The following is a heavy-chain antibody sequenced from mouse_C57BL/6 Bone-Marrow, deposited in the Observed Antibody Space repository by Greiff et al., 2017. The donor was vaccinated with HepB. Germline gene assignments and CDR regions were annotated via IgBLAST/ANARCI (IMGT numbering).Heavy chain of an antibody. J-gene: IGHJ4*01. CDR1: GYTFTSYW. CDR3: ARFSSTMITTRAMDY. D-gene: IGHD2-4*01. Sequence: QVQLQQPGAELVKPGASVKLSCKASGYTFTSYWIHWVKQRPGQGLEWIGMIHPNSGSTNYNEKFKSKATLTVDKSSSTAYMQLSSLTSEDSAVYYCARFSSTMITTRAMDYWGQGTSVTVSS. CDR2: IHPNSGST. V-gene: IGHV1-64*01.